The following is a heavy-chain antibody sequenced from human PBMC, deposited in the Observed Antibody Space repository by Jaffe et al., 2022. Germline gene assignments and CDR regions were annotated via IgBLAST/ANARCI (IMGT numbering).Heavy chain of an antibody. J-gene: IGHJ4*02. D-gene: IGHD4-4*01. CDR1: GGSISSSSYY. Sequence: QLQLQESGPGLVKPSETLSLTCTVSGGSISSSSYYWGWIRQPPGKGLEWIGSIYYSGSTYYNPSLKSRVTISVDTSKNQFSLKLSSVTAADTAVYYCARRPLFGTVNPWRDYWGQGTLVTVSS. CDR3: ARRPLFGTVNPWRDY. V-gene: IGHV4-39*01. CDR2: IYYSGST.